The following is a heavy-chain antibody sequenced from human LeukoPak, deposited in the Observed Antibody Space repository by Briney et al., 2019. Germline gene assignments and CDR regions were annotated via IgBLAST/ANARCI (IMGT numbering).Heavy chain of an antibody. J-gene: IGHJ3*02. Sequence: KTGGSLRLSCAASGFTFSSYSMNWVRQAPGKGLEWVSSISSSSSYIYYADSVKGRFTISRDNAKNSLYLQMSSLRAEDTAVYYCATRDIVVAPGSGAFDIWGQGTMVTVSS. CDR1: GFTFSSYS. D-gene: IGHD2-2*01. V-gene: IGHV3-21*01. CDR3: ATRDIVVAPGSGAFDI. CDR2: ISSSSSYI.